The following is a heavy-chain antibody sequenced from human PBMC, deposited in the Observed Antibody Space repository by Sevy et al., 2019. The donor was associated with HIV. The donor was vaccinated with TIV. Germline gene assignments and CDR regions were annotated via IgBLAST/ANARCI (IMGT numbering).Heavy chain of an antibody. CDR1: GGTFSSYA. CDR3: ARERMSSSWDDYYYYGMDV. J-gene: IGHJ6*02. CDR2: TIPIFGTA. Sequence: ASVKVSCKASGGTFSSYAISWVLQAPGQGLEWMGGTIPIFGTANYAQKFQGRVTITADESTSTAYMELSSLRSEDTAVYYCARERMSSSWDDYYYYGMDVWGQRTTVTVSS. D-gene: IGHD6-13*01. V-gene: IGHV1-69*13.